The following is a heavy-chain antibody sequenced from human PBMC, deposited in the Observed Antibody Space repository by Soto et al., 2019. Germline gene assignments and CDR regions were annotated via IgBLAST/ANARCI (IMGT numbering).Heavy chain of an antibody. Sequence: ASVKVSCKASGYTFTGHYIHWVRQAPEQGPEWMGGIGPESGATRYAQKFQGRVTMTMDMSITTVYMELSNLSPDDTAVYYCGSGRTGQIVLFYWAQGTPVTVSS. CDR3: GSGRTGQIVLFY. D-gene: IGHD1-1*01. CDR1: GYTFTGHY. J-gene: IGHJ4*02. CDR2: IGPESGAT. V-gene: IGHV1-2*02.